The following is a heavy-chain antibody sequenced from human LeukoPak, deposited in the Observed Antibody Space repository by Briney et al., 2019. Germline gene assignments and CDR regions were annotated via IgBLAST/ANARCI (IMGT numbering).Heavy chain of an antibody. D-gene: IGHD6-19*01. V-gene: IGHV4-34*01. J-gene: IGHJ4*02. CDR2: INHSGYT. Sequence: SETLSLTCAVSGVPFSNYHWSWVRQSPTQGLEWIGEINHSGYTNYNPSLKSRVTMSIDTSKNQFSLRLTSVTAADTGVYYCTRAVAGHPDWGQGTLVTVSS. CDR3: TRAVAGHPD. CDR1: GVPFSNYH.